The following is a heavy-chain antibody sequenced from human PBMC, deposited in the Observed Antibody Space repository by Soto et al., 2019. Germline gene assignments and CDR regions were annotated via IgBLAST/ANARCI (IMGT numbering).Heavy chain of an antibody. J-gene: IGHJ6*02. Sequence: EVQLVESGGGLVQPGGSLRLSCAASGFTFSSYSMNWVRQAPGKGLEWVSYISSSSSTIYYADSVKGRFTISRDNAKNTLYLQMNSLRDEDTAVYYFARDYQEAQQYYYGSGSRDGMDVWGQGTTVTVSS. CDR1: GFTFSSYS. CDR2: ISSSSSTI. CDR3: ARDYQEAQQYYYGSGSRDGMDV. D-gene: IGHD3-10*01. V-gene: IGHV3-48*02.